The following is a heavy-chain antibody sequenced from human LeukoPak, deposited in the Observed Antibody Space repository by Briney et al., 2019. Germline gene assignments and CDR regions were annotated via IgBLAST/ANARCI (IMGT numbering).Heavy chain of an antibody. CDR1: GSTFSTYS. CDR2: ISSSSSTI. J-gene: IGHJ4*02. V-gene: IGHV3-48*01. CDR3: ARDEGSSGWSYFDY. Sequence: PGGSLRLSCAASGSTFSTYSMNWVRQAPGKGLEWVSYISSSSSTIYYADSVKGRFTISRDNAKNSLYLQMNSLRAEDTAVYYCARDEGSSGWSYFDYWGQGTLVTVSS. D-gene: IGHD6-19*01.